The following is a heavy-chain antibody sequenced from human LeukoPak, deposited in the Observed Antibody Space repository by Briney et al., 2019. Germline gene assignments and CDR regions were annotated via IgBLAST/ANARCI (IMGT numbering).Heavy chain of an antibody. Sequence: AGGSLRLSCAASGFTFSSYAMSWVRQAPGKGLECLSTTSGSGGSTYYAASVKGRFTISRDNSKNTLYLQMNSLRAEDTAVYYCAKDLLVVVLDGDAFDIWGQGTMVTVSS. CDR1: GFTFSSYA. CDR3: AKDLLVVVLDGDAFDI. J-gene: IGHJ3*02. V-gene: IGHV3-23*01. CDR2: TSGSGGST. D-gene: IGHD2-15*01.